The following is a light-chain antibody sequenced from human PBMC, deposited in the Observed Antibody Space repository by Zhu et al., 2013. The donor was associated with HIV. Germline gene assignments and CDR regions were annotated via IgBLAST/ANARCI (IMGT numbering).Light chain of an antibody. CDR3: QQYYSVPQT. V-gene: IGKV4-1*01. CDR1: QSVLYSSNNKNY. Sequence: DIVMTQSPDSLAVSLGETATINCKSSQSVLYSSNNKNYLAWYQQKSGQPPKLFIYWASTRESGVPDRFSGSGSGTDFTLTISSLQAEDVAVYYCQQYYSVPQTFGQGTKVQIK. J-gene: IGKJ1*01. CDR2: WAS.